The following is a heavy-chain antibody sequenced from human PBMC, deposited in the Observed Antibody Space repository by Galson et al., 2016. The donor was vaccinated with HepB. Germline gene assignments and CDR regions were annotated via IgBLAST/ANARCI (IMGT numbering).Heavy chain of an antibody. CDR2: IRRDATQK. CDR1: GFTFGSYW. D-gene: IGHD5-12*01. CDR3: ARDLTPSFDSGTYYDAFDI. Sequence: SLRLSCAASGFTFGSYWMTWVRQTPGQGLEWVANIRRDATQKNYVDSVKGRFTISRDNAKNSLFLQMNSLRAEDTAVYYCARDLTPSFDSGTYYDAFDIWGQGTMVTVSS. V-gene: IGHV3-7*01. J-gene: IGHJ3*02.